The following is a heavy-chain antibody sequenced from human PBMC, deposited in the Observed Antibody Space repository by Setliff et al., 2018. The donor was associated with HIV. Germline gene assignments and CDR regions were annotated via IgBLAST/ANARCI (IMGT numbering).Heavy chain of an antibody. D-gene: IGHD6-13*01. CDR2: IYYTGTT. CDR3: ARACRVGWVFTCGMDV. Sequence: SETLSLTCTVSGGSISSRSNYWVWIRQPTGKGLEWIGTIYYTGTTYYNPSLQSRVTLSVDTSKNQFSLRLTSVTAAGTAVYYCARACRVGWVFTCGMDVWGKGTLVTV. J-gene: IGHJ6*04. V-gene: IGHV4-39*01. CDR1: GGSISSRSNY.